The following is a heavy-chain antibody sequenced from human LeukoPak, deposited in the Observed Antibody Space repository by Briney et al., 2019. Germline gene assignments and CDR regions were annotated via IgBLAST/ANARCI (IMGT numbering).Heavy chain of an antibody. V-gene: IGHV3-21*01. J-gene: IGHJ5*02. CDR3: ARDGPKYCSNGVCYAPVDP. D-gene: IGHD2-8*01. CDR1: GFTFSSYS. Sequence: GGSLRPSCAASGFTFSSYSMNWVRQAPGKGLEWVSSISSGSSYIYYADSVKGRFTISRDNGKNSLYLQMNSLRAKDTAVYYCARDGPKYCSNGVCYAPVDPWGQGTLVTVSS. CDR2: ISSGSSYI.